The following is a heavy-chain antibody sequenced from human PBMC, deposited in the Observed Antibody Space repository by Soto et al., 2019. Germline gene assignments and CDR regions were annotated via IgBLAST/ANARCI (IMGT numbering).Heavy chain of an antibody. J-gene: IGHJ6*02. V-gene: IGHV3-64D*08. Sequence: PGGSLRLSCSASGFTFSSYAMHWVRQAPGKGLEYVSAISSNGGNTYYPGSVKGRFTISRDNSKNTLYLQMSSLRPEDTAVYYCVKCSSGSYPPNYYYYYYGMDVWGQGTTVTVSS. CDR2: ISSNGGNT. D-gene: IGHD1-26*01. CDR1: GFTFSSYA. CDR3: VKCSSGSYPPNYYYYYYGMDV.